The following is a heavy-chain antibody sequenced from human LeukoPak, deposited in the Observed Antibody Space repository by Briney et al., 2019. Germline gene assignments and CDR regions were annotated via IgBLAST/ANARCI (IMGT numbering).Heavy chain of an antibody. CDR1: GFTFSSYG. CDR3: ARDLHPGEHTDAFDI. CDR2: ISYDGSNK. D-gene: IGHD3-10*01. V-gene: IGHV3-30*19. Sequence: SGGSLRLSCAASGFTFSSYGMHWVRQAPGKGLEWVAVISYDGSNKYYADSVKGRFTISRDNSKNTLYLQMNSLRAEDTAVYYCARDLHPGEHTDAFDIWGQGTMVTVSS. J-gene: IGHJ3*02.